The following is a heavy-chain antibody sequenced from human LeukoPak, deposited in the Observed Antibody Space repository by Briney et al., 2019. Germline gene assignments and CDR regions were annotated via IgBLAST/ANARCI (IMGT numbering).Heavy chain of an antibody. D-gene: IGHD2-2*01. V-gene: IGHV1-69*01. CDR3: ARGIVVPAAGVFDP. Sequence: SSVKVSCKASGGTFSSYAISWVRQAPGQGLECMGGIIPIFGTANYAQKFQGRVTITADESTSTAYMELSSLRSEDTAVYYCARGIVVPAAGVFDPWGQGTLVTVSS. J-gene: IGHJ5*02. CDR1: GGTFSSYA. CDR2: IIPIFGTA.